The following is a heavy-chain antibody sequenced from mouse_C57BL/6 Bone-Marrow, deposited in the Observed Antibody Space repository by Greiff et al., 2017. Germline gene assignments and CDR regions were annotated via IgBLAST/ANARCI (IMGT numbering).Heavy chain of an antibody. CDR2: ISDGGSYT. J-gene: IGHJ3*01. CDR1: GFTFSSYA. CDR3: ASYWAWFAY. Sequence: EVKLMESGGGLVKPGGSLKLSCAASGFTFSSYAMSWVRQTPEKRLEWVATISDGGSYTYYTDNVKGRFTISRDNAKNNLYLQMSHLKSEDTAMYYCASYWAWFAYWGQGTLVTVSA. D-gene: IGHD4-1*01. V-gene: IGHV5-4*03.